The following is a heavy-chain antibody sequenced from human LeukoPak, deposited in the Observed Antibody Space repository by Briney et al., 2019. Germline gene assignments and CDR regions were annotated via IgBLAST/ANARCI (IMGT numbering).Heavy chain of an antibody. D-gene: IGHD2-15*01. CDR3: ARAGGSRPPFDY. J-gene: IGHJ4*02. V-gene: IGHV1-46*01. CDR1: GYTFTDYY. CDR2: INPRGGST. Sequence: ASVKVSCKASGYTFTDYYMHWVRQAPGQGLEWMGVINPRGGSTTYAQKFQGRVTMTRDTSTSTFYMVLSSLKSEDTAIYYCARAGGSRPPFDYWGQGTLVTVSS.